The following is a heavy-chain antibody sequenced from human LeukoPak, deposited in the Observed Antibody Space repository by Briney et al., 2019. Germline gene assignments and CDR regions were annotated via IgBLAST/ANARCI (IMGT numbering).Heavy chain of an antibody. CDR1: GGSISSTNW. Sequence: TLSLTCGVSGGSISSTNWWTWIRQPPGKGLEWIGEVHLDGRTNYNPSLESRLTMSVDLSESHISLKLTSVTAADTAVYYCAREGGFYRPLDYTGQGTLVTVSS. V-gene: IGHV4-4*02. CDR3: AREGGFYRPLDY. J-gene: IGHJ4*02. D-gene: IGHD3-3*01. CDR2: VHLDGRT.